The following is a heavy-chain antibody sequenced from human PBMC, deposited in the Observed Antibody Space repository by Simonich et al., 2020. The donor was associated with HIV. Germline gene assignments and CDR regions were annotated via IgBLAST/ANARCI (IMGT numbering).Heavy chain of an antibody. J-gene: IGHJ3*01. CDR1: GYTLTELS. CDR2: VKPEDGET. Sequence: QVQLVQSGAEVKKPGASVKVSCKVSGYTLTELSMHWVRRAPGKGVEWMGGVKPEDGETIYPQKFQGRFTMTEDSSTDTAHMELSSLTSEDTAVYFCAAVKYYYDSSGFSYDGVDVWGQGTMVTVSS. CDR3: AAVKYYYDSSGFSYDGVDV. V-gene: IGHV1-24*01. D-gene: IGHD3-22*01.